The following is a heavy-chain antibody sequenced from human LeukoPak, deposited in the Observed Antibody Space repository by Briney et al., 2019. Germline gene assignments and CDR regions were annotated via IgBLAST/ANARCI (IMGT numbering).Heavy chain of an antibody. CDR1: GFSFRDYT. V-gene: IGHV3-21*01. CDR2: ISSSSSYI. CDR3: ARRDGGDAFDI. Sequence: GGSLRLSCAASGFSFRDYTMNWVRQAPGKGLEWLASISSSSSYIYFANSVRGRFTISRDNAKNSLYLQMNSLRAEDTAVYYCARRDGGDAFDIWGQGTMVTVSS. J-gene: IGHJ3*02. D-gene: IGHD3-16*01.